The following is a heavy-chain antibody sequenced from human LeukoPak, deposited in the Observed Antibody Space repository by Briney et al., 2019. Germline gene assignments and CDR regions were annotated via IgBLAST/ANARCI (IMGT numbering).Heavy chain of an antibody. Sequence: GGSLRLSCVASGFTFSTFCMTWVRQAPGKGLEWVANIKQDGTEKYYVDSVKGRFTISRDKDKNSLYVQMDSLRAEDTAVYYCAKGWSFDIRGQGTMVTV. CDR1: GFTFSTFC. CDR2: IKQDGTEK. V-gene: IGHV3-7*01. D-gene: IGHD2-15*01. CDR3: AKGWSFDI. J-gene: IGHJ3*02.